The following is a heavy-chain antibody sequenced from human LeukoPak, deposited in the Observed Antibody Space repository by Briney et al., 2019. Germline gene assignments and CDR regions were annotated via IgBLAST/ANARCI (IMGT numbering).Heavy chain of an antibody. D-gene: IGHD3-3*01. CDR1: GGSISSYY. Sequence: SETLSLTRTVSGGSISSYYWSWIRQPPGKGLEWIGYIYYSGSTNYNPSLKSRVTISVDTSKNQFSLKLSSVTAADTAVYYCARNDFWSGYYAYWGQGTLVTVSS. CDR3: ARNDFWSGYYAY. J-gene: IGHJ4*02. V-gene: IGHV4-59*08. CDR2: IYYSGST.